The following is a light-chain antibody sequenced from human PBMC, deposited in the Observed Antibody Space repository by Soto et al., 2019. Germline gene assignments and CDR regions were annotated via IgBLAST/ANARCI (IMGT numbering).Light chain of an antibody. J-gene: IGLJ1*01. Sequence: QSVLTQPPSVSAAPGQKVTISCSGSSSNIRNNYVSWYQQLPGTAPKLLIYDNNKRPSGIPDRFSGSKSGTSATLGITGLQTGDEADYYCGTWDNSLSGYDFGTGTKVTVL. CDR1: SSNIRNNY. V-gene: IGLV1-51*01. CDR2: DNN. CDR3: GTWDNSLSGYD.